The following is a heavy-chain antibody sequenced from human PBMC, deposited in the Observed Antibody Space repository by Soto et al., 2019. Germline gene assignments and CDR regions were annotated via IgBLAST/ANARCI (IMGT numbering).Heavy chain of an antibody. Sequence: SVKVSCKASGGTFSSYAISWVRQAPGQGLEWMGGIIPIFGTANYAQKFQGRVTITADESTSTAYMELSSLRSEDTAVYYCARSKLVNYYYYGMDVWGQGTTVTVSS. J-gene: IGHJ6*02. CDR1: GGTFSSYA. D-gene: IGHD6-6*01. CDR2: IIPIFGTA. CDR3: ARSKLVNYYYYGMDV. V-gene: IGHV1-69*13.